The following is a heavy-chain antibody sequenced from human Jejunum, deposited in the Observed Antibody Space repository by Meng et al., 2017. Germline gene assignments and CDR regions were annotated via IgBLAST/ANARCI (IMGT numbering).Heavy chain of an antibody. V-gene: IGHV3-53*01. J-gene: IGHJ4*02. CDR3: ARVALEAREEVGVSRGHFDY. D-gene: IGHD1-26*01. Sequence: STKYADSVKGRFTISRVNSKNTLYLQMNSLRAEDTAVYFCARVALEAREEVGVSRGHFDYWGQGSLVTVSS. CDR2: ST.